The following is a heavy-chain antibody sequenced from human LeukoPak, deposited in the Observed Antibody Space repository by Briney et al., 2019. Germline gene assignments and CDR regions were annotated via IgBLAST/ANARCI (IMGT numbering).Heavy chain of an antibody. CDR2: IHHSGSS. CDR1: GGSISSSSYY. D-gene: IGHD3-10*01. CDR3: AKHSSYYGNFAY. V-gene: IGHV4-39*01. J-gene: IGHJ4*02. Sequence: PSETLSLTCTVSGGSISSSSYYWGWIRQPPGKGLEWIGRIHHSGSSYYNPSLKSQVTISVDKSKNQFALKLTSVTAADTAVYYCAKHSSYYGNFAYWGQGTLVTVSS.